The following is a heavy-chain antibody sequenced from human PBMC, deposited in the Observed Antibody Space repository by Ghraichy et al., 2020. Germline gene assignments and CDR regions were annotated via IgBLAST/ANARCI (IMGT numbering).Heavy chain of an antibody. V-gene: IGHV4-4*02. D-gene: IGHD5-24*01. CDR3: AKNGGYNQQY. J-gene: IGHJ4*02. Sequence: SETLSLTCAVSGGSISSGTYWTWVRQPPGKGLEWIGEISDSGGTKYDPSLKSRVTISLDKSKNQFSLKLSSVTDADTAVYYCAKNGGYNQQYWGQGTLVTVSS. CDR1: GGSISSGTY. CDR2: ISDSGGT.